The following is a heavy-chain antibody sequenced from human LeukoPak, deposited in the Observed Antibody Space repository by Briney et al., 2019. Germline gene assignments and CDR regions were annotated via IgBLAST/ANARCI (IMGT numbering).Heavy chain of an antibody. CDR3: ASGSGSYRTPYYYMDV. J-gene: IGHJ6*03. V-gene: IGHV3-23*01. CDR1: GFTFNKHA. CDR2: TIDSGAST. Sequence: QLGGSLRLSCAASGFTFNKHAMSWVRQTPGKGLEWVSTTIDSGASTYYADSVKGRFTISRDNSKDTLFVQMNTLRAEDTALYFCASGSGSYRTPYYYMDVWGTGTTVTVSS. D-gene: IGHD3-10*01.